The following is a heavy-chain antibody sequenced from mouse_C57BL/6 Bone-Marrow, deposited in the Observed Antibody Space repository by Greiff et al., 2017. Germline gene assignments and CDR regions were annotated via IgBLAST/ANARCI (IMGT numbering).Heavy chain of an antibody. CDR3: TRRKATMVTTWYFDV. CDR1: GYTFTDYE. D-gene: IGHD2-2*01. J-gene: IGHJ1*03. CDR2: IDPETGGT. V-gene: IGHV1-15*01. Sequence: QVQLKQSGAELVRPGASVTLSCKASGYTFTDYEMHWVKQTPVHGLEWIGAIDPETGGTAYNQKFKGKAILTADKSSSTAYMELRSLTSEDSAVYYCTRRKATMVTTWYFDVWGTGTTVTVSS.